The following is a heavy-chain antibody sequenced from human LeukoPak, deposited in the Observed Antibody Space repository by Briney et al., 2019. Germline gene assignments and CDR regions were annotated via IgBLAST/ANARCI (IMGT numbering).Heavy chain of an antibody. J-gene: IGHJ4*02. Sequence: GASVKVSCKSSGFTLTSSAVQWVRQARGQRLEWIGWIVVGSGDTNYAQKFQERVTITRDMSANTAYMELSSLRSDDTALYYCGASNSGYAYWGYWGQGTLLTVSS. V-gene: IGHV1-58*01. CDR1: GFTLTSSA. D-gene: IGHD3-22*01. CDR2: IVVGSGDT. CDR3: GASNSGYAYWGY.